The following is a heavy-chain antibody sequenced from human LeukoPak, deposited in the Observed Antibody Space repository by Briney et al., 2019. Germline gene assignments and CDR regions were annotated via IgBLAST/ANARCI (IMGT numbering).Heavy chain of an antibody. CDR3: AREIVGVRYFDY. Sequence: SETLSLTCTVSGGSISSSSYYWGWIRQPPGKGLEWIGSIYYSGSTYYNPSLKSRVTISVDTSKNQFSLKLSSVTAADTAVYYCAREIVGVRYFDYWGQGTLVTVSS. D-gene: IGHD1-26*01. CDR1: GGSISSSSYY. J-gene: IGHJ4*02. CDR2: IYYSGST. V-gene: IGHV4-39*07.